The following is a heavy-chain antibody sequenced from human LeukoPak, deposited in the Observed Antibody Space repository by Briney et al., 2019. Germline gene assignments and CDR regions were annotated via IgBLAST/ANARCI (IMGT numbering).Heavy chain of an antibody. CDR3: ARGSAYSYDFTRRERTKSRLDY. CDR1: GSTFSSNS. J-gene: IGHJ4*02. V-gene: IGHV3-21*01. D-gene: IGHD5-18*01. Sequence: PGGSLRLSCAASGSTFSSNSMNWVRQAPGKGLEWVSSISSSSSYIYYADSVKGRFTISRDNSKNTLYLQMNSLRAEDTAVYYCARGSAYSYDFTRRERTKSRLDYWGQGTLVTVSS. CDR2: ISSSSSYI.